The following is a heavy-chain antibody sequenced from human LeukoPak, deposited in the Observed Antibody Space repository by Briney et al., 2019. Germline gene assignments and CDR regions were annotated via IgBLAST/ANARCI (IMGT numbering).Heavy chain of an antibody. CDR3: ARGSELSVFEGIRNYYMDV. CDR1: GGTFSSYA. Sequence: SVKVSCKASGGTFSSYAISWVRQAPGQGLEWMGGIIPIFGTANYAQKFQGRVTITTDESTSTAYMELSSLRSEDTAVYYCARGSELSVFEGIRNYYMDVWGKGTTVTVSS. CDR2: IIPIFGTA. D-gene: IGHD2/OR15-2a*01. J-gene: IGHJ6*03. V-gene: IGHV1-69*05.